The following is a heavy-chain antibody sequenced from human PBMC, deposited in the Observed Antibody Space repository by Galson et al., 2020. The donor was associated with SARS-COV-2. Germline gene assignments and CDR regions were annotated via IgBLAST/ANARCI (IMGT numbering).Heavy chain of an antibody. V-gene: IGHV3-23*01. D-gene: IGHD3-22*01. CDR2: IYGSGDST. CDR3: APQGIVVPGVCY. J-gene: IGHJ4*02. CDR1: GFTFSTYA. Sequence: GESLKISCAASGFTFSTYAMTWVRQAPGKGLEWVSVIYGSGDSTYYADSVTGRFTISRDNSKKTVYLQMNSLRAEDTAVYYCAPQGIVVPGVCYWGQGTLVTVS.